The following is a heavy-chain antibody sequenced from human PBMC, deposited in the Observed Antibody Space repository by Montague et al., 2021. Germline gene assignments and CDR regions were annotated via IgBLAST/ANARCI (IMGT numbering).Heavy chain of an antibody. J-gene: IGHJ4*02. Sequence: KVSCKGFGYSFTSHWIGWVRQMPGKGLEWMGIIHPGTSDTRYSPSFQGQVTISVDKSISTAYLQWSSLKASDTAMFYCARPITTFGGVSSPNDYWGQGTLVTVSS. V-gene: IGHV5-51*01. CDR1: GYSFTSHW. CDR3: ARPITTFGGVSSPNDY. D-gene: IGHD3-16*01. CDR2: IHPGTSDT.